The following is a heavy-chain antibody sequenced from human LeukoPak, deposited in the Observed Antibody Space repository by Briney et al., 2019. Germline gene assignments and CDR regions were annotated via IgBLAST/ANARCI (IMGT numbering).Heavy chain of an antibody. CDR3: AREGGYCSGGSCYSGHFDY. D-gene: IGHD2-15*01. CDR2: INPSGGST. J-gene: IGHJ4*02. CDR1: GYTFTSYY. V-gene: IGHV1-46*01. Sequence: ASVKVSCKASGYTFTSYYMHWVRQAPGQGLEWMGIINPSGGSTSYAQKFQGRVTMTRDTSTSTVYMELSSLRSEDTAVYYCAREGGYCSGGSCYSGHFDYWGQGTLVTVSS.